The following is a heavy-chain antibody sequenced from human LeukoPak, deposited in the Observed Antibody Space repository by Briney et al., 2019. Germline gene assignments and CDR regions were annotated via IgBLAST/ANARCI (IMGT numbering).Heavy chain of an antibody. CDR2: IKHDGSEK. Sequence: PGGSLRLSSVHPGFTSCSYWMSCVRQAPGKGLEWVANIKHDGSEKYYVDSVKGRFTISSDNAKNSLYLQMNSLRAEDTAVYYFARVPPVCKATYHIDYWGQGTLVTFSS. D-gene: IGHD2-2*01. CDR3: ARVPPVCKATYHIDY. J-gene: IGHJ4*02. CDR1: GFTSCSYW. V-gene: IGHV3-7*01.